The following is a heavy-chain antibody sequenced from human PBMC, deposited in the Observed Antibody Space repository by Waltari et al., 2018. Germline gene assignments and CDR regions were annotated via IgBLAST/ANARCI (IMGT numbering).Heavy chain of an antibody. V-gene: IGHV3-48*03. CDR1: GFTFSSYA. D-gene: IGHD6-19*01. Sequence: EVQLVESGGGLVQPGGSLRLSCAASGFTFSSYAMNWVRQAPGKGLEWVSYISSSGSTIYYADSVKGRFTISRDNAKNSLYLQMNSLRAEDTAVYYCARVAGTLLSDYWGQGTLVTVSS. J-gene: IGHJ4*02. CDR2: ISSSGSTI. CDR3: ARVAGTLLSDY.